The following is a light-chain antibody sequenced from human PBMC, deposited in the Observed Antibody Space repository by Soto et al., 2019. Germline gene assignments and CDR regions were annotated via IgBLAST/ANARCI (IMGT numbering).Light chain of an antibody. V-gene: IGKV1-5*03. CDR1: QTISSW. CDR3: QLYNSYSQA. J-gene: IGKJ1*01. CDR2: KAS. Sequence: DIQMTQSPSTLSGSVGDRVTITCRASQTISSWLAWYQQKPGKAPKLLIYKASTLKSGVPSRFSGSGSGTEFTLTISSLQPDDFGTYYCQLYNSYSQAFGQGTKVELK.